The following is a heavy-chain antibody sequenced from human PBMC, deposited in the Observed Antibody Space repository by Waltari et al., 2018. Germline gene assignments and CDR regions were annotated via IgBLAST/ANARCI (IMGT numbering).Heavy chain of an antibody. CDR1: GGSFSGYY. J-gene: IGHJ4*02. CDR2: INHSGST. V-gene: IGHV4-34*01. D-gene: IGHD3-3*01. CDR3: ARVLGWSTYYRPFDY. Sequence: QVQLQQWGAGLLKPSETLSLTCAVYGGSFSGYYWRCIRQPPGKGLEWIGEINHSGSTNYNPSLKSRVTISVDTSKNQFSLNLSSVTAADTAVYYCARVLGWSTYYRPFDYWGQGTLVTVSS.